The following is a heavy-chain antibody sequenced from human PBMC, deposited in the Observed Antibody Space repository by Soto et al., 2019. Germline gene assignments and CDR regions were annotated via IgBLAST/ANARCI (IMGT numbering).Heavy chain of an antibody. Sequence: SVKVSCKASGGTFSSYTISWVRQAPGQGLEWMGRIIPILGIANYAQKFQGRVTITADKSTSTAYMELSSLRSEDTAVYYCARGSSAGPAAMRMYYYYYYMDVWGKRTTVSVSS. CDR3: ARGSSAGPAAMRMYYYYYYMDV. CDR1: GGTFSSYT. D-gene: IGHD2-2*01. CDR2: IIPILGIA. J-gene: IGHJ6*03. V-gene: IGHV1-69*02.